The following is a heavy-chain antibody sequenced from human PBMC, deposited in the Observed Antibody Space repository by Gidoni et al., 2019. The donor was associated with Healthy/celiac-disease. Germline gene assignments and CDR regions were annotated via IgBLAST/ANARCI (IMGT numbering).Heavy chain of an antibody. CDR1: GFTFDYYA. CDR3: AKDRGRGVEMATIGGFFAFDI. CDR2: ISWNSGSI. Sequence: EVQLVESGGGLVQPGRSLRLSCAASGFTFDYYAIHWVRQAPGKGLEWVSGISWNSGSIGYADSVKGRFTISRDNAKNSLYLQMNSLRAEDTALYYCAKDRGRGVEMATIGGFFAFDIWGQGTMVTVSS. D-gene: IGHD5-12*01. J-gene: IGHJ3*02. V-gene: IGHV3-9*01.